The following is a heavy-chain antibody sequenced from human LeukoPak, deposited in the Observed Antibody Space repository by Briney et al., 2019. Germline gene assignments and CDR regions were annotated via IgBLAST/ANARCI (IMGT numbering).Heavy chain of an antibody. CDR3: ARDMTITGADDY. D-gene: IGHD6-13*01. J-gene: IGHJ4*02. Sequence: PGGSLRLSCTASGFTFSAYPMTWVRQAPGKGLEWVSYIRGSGDIIYYADSVKGRFTISRDNAKNSLYLQMDSLRAEDTAIYYCARDMTITGADDYWGQGTLVTVSS. V-gene: IGHV3-48*04. CDR1: GFTFSAYP. CDR2: IRGSGDII.